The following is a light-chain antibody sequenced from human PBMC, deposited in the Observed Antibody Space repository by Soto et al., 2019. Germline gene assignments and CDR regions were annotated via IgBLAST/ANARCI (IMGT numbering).Light chain of an antibody. CDR2: DVS. CDR1: SSDVGGYNY. J-gene: IGLJ1*01. Sequence: QSVLTQPASVSGSPGQSITISCTGTSSDVGGYNYVSWYQQHPGKAPKLMIYDVSNRPSGVSNRFSGSKSGNTVSLTISGLQAEDEADYYCSSYTSSSPYVFGTGTKLTVL. V-gene: IGLV2-14*01. CDR3: SSYTSSSPYV.